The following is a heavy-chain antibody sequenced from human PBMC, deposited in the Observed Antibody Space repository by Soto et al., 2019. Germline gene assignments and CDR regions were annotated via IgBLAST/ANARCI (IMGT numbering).Heavy chain of an antibody. Sequence: SETLSLTCTVSGGSISSGGHSWSWIRQPPGKGLEWIGYIYHSGSTYYNPSLKSRVTISVDRSKNQFSLKLSSVTAADTAVYYCARDSIVGATIDAFDIWGQGTMVTVSS. V-gene: IGHV4-30-2*01. CDR1: GGSISSGGHS. J-gene: IGHJ3*02. CDR3: ARDSIVGATIDAFDI. D-gene: IGHD1-26*01. CDR2: IYHSGST.